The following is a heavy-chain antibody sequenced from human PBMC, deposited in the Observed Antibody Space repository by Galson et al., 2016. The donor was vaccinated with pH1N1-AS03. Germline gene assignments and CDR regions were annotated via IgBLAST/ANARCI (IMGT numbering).Heavy chain of an antibody. D-gene: IGHD3-10*01. CDR1: GFLFRNYA. CDR2: IRASSETT. Sequence: SLRLSCAASGFLFRNYAMTWVRQAPGKGLEWVSAIRASSETTYYADSVKGRFMISRDNSKNTLYLHMSSLRADDTAVYYCAKDLEYGSGTLGPSDAFDIWGQGTMVSASS. V-gene: IGHV3-23*01. CDR3: AKDLEYGSGTLGPSDAFDI. J-gene: IGHJ3*02.